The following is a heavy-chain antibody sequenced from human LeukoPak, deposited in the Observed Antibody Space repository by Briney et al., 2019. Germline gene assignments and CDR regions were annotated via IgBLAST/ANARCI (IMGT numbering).Heavy chain of an antibody. Sequence: ASVKVSCKASGYTFTGYYMHWVRQAPGQGLEWMGWINPNSGGTNYAQKFQGRVTMTRDTSISTAYMELSRLRSDDTAVYYCARGPAFWELLFDYRGQGTLVTVSS. J-gene: IGHJ4*02. CDR1: GYTFTGYY. CDR2: INPNSGGT. D-gene: IGHD1-26*01. V-gene: IGHV1-2*02. CDR3: ARGPAFWELLFDY.